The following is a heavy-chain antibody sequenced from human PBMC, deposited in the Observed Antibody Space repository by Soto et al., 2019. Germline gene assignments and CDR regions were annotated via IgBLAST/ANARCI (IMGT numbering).Heavy chain of an antibody. Sequence: GGSLRLSCAASGFTFSSYAMSWVRQAPGKGLEWVSAISGSGGSTYYADSVKGRFTISRDNSKNTLYLQMKSLRAEDTAVYYLSALTWPIVVEPVRWGQGTMVTVS. CDR2: ISGSGGST. D-gene: IGHD3-22*01. V-gene: IGHV3-23*01. CDR1: GFTFSSYA. J-gene: IGHJ3*01. CDR3: SALTWPIVVEPVR.